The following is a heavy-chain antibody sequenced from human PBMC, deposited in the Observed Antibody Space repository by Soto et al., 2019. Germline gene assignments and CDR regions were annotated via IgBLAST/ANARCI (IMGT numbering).Heavy chain of an antibody. CDR1: GGSVSSAYFY. CDR3: ARGTDSSNSAY. V-gene: IGHV4-61*01. J-gene: IGHJ4*02. CDR2: IYSSGST. D-gene: IGHD3-22*01. Sequence: QVQLQESGPGLVKPSETLSLTCTVSGGSVSSAYFYWNWIRQPPGKGLEWIGYIYSSGSTNYNPHLKTRVTIAVGTSKNQFSLKLISVTAAYTAVYYCARGTDSSNSAYCGQGTLVTVSS.